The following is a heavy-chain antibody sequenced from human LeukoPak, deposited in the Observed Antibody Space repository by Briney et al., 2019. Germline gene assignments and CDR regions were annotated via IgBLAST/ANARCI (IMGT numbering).Heavy chain of an antibody. J-gene: IGHJ5*02. V-gene: IGHV1-2*02. D-gene: IGHD4-17*01. CDR3: ARVTVKPNWFDP. CDR2: INPNSGGT. CDR1: GYTFTVYY. Sequence: ASVKVSCKASGYTFTVYYIHWVRQAPGQGLAWMGWINPNSGGTNYAQKFKGRVTMTRDTSISTAYMELSRLRSDDTAVYYCARVTVKPNWFDPWGQGTLVTVSS.